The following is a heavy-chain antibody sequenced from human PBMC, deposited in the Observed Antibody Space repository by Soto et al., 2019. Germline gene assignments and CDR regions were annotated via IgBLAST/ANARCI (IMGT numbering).Heavy chain of an antibody. Sequence: QVQLVQSGAEVKKPGSSVKVSCKASGGTFSSYAISWVRQAPGQGLEWMGGIIPIFGTANYAQKFQGRVKITADESTSTAYMELSSLRSEDTAVYYCARDRGISGSGSYPYYYGMDVWGQGATVTVSS. CDR3: ARDRGISGSGSYPYYYGMDV. D-gene: IGHD3-10*01. J-gene: IGHJ6*02. CDR1: GGTFSSYA. CDR2: IIPIFGTA. V-gene: IGHV1-69*01.